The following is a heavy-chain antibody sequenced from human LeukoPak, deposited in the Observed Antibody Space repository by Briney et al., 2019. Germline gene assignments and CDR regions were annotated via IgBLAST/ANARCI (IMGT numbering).Heavy chain of an antibody. Sequence: SETLSLTCAVSGYSINRGYYWGWIRQPAGKGLEWIGRIFSSGTTDYNPSLKSRVTMSVDKSTNHFSLKLSSVTAADTAVYYCAKYIFGSDYFEYWGQGTLVTISS. V-gene: IGHV4-59*10. CDR2: IFSSGTT. J-gene: IGHJ4*02. CDR1: GYSINRGYY. D-gene: IGHD3-3*02. CDR3: AKYIFGSDYFEY.